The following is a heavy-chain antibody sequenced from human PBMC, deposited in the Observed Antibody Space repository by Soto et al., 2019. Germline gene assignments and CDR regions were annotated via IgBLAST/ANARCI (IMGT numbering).Heavy chain of an antibody. V-gene: IGHV4-31*03. CDR3: ARDDSSGYYQSNAAFDI. CDR1: GGSISSGGYY. J-gene: IGHJ3*02. D-gene: IGHD3-22*01. CDR2: IYYSVST. Sequence: KPSETLSLTCTVSGGSISSGGYYWSWIRQHPGKGLEWIGYIYYSVSTYYNPSLKSRVTISVDTSKNQFSLKLSSVTAADTAVYYCARDDSSGYYQSNAAFDIWGQGTMVTVSS.